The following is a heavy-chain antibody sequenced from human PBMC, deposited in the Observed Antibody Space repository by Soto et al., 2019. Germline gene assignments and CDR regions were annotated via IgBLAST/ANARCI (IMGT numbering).Heavy chain of an antibody. CDR2: ISYDGSNK. D-gene: IGHD2-2*01. Sequence: QVQLVESGGGVVQPGRSLRLSCAASGFTFSSYAMHWVRQAPGKGLEWVAVISYDGSNKYYADSVKGRFTISRDNSKNTLYLQMNSLRAEDTAVYYCARDRDIVLVPAATPKDGMDVWGQGTTVTVSS. V-gene: IGHV3-30-3*01. CDR1: GFTFSSYA. J-gene: IGHJ6*02. CDR3: ARDRDIVLVPAATPKDGMDV.